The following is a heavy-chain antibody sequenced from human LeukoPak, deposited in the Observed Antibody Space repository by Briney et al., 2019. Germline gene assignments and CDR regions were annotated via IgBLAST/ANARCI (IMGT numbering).Heavy chain of an antibody. J-gene: IGHJ3*02. CDR2: IRSKAYGGTT. V-gene: IGHV3-49*03. D-gene: IGHD3-22*01. CDR3: TRVWKRPAYYYDSSGYYAFDI. Sequence: PGGSLRLSCTASGFTFGDYAMSWFRQAPGKGLEWVGFIRSKAYGGTTEYAASVKGRFTISRDDSKSIAYLQMNSLKTEDTAVYYCTRVWKRPAYYYDSSGYYAFDIWGQGTMVTVSS. CDR1: GFTFGDYA.